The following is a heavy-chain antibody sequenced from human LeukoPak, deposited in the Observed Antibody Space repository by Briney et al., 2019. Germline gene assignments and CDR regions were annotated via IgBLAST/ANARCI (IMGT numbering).Heavy chain of an antibody. CDR3: ARVVVMEDHYFDY. Sequence: NASETLSLTCTVSGGSISSYYWRWIRQPPGKGLEWIGYIYYSGSTNYNPSLKSRVTISVDTSKNQFSLKLSSVTAADTAVYYCARVVVMEDHYFDYWGQGTLVTVSS. J-gene: IGHJ4*02. CDR2: IYYSGST. D-gene: IGHD3-22*01. CDR1: GGSISSYY. V-gene: IGHV4-59*01.